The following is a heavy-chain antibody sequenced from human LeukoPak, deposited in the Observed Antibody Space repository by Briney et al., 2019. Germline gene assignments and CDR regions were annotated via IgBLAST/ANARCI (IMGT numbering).Heavy chain of an antibody. CDR2: INHSGST. D-gene: IGHD4-23*01. J-gene: IGHJ1*01. CDR3: ARGQRLRWERIYFQH. Sequence: SETLSLTCAVYGGSFSGYCWSWIRQPPGKGLEWIGEINHSGSTNYNPSLKSRVTISVDTSKNQFSLKLSSVTAADTAVYYCARGQRLRWERIYFQHWGQGTLVTVSS. CDR1: GGSFSGYC. V-gene: IGHV4-34*01.